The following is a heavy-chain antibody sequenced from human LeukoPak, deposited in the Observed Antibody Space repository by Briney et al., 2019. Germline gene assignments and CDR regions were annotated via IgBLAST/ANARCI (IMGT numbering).Heavy chain of an antibody. CDR2: IIPILGIA. CDR1: GGTFSSYA. J-gene: IGHJ4*02. V-gene: IGHV1-69*10. Sequence: SVKVSCKASGGTFSSYAISWVRQAPGQGLEWMGGIIPILGIANYAQKFQGRVTITADKSTSTAYMELSSLRSEDTAVYYCARERRLGIYYYDSSGYYDYWGQGTLGTVSS. D-gene: IGHD3-22*01. CDR3: ARERRLGIYYYDSSGYYDY.